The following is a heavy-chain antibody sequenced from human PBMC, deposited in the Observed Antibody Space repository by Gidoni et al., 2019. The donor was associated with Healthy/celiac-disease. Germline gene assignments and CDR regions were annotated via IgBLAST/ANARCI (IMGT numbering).Heavy chain of an antibody. J-gene: IGHJ3*02. CDR3: AREPATGGGAFDI. V-gene: IGHV4-59*01. CDR1: GGSISSYY. D-gene: IGHD3-10*01. CDR2: IYYSGST. Sequence: QVQLQESGPGLVKPSETLSLTCTVSGGSISSYYWSWIRQPPGKGLEWNGYIYYSGSTNYNPSLKSRVTISVDTSKTQFSLKLSSVTAADTAVYYCAREPATGGGAFDIWGQGTMVTVSS.